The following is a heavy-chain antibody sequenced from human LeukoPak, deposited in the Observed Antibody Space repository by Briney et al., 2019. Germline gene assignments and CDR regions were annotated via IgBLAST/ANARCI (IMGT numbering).Heavy chain of an antibody. V-gene: IGHV3-23*01. J-gene: IGHJ4*02. CDR1: GFTFSSYA. CDR3: AKDNLHYYDSSGY. CDR2: ISGSGGST. D-gene: IGHD3-22*01. Sequence: GGSLRLSCAASGFTFSSYAMSWFRQAPGKGLEWVSAISGSGGSTYYADSVKGRFTISRDNSKNTLYLQMNSLRAEDTAVYYCAKDNLHYYDSSGYWGQGTLVTVSS.